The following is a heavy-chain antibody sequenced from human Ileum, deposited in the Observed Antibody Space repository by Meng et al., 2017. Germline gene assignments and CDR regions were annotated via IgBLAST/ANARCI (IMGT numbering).Heavy chain of an antibody. J-gene: IGHJ4*02. Sequence: GESLKISCAASGFTFGSYVMSWVRQAPGKGLEWVSVISDSGGRTYYADSVKGRFTISRDNSKNTLYLQTNSLRAEDTAVYYCAKGHINSWYYFDYWGQGTLVTVSS. CDR3: AKGHINSWYYFDY. CDR1: GFTFGSYV. CDR2: ISDSGGRT. D-gene: IGHD6-13*01. V-gene: IGHV3-23*01.